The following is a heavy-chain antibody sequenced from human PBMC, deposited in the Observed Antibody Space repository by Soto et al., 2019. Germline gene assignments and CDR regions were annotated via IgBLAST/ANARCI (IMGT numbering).Heavy chain of an antibody. CDR3: ARDRGDGSGSYYPFDP. CDR2: IIPILGIA. V-gene: IGHV1-69*08. J-gene: IGHJ5*02. Sequence: QVQLVQSGAEVKKPGSSVKVSCKASGGTFSSYTISWVRQAPGQGLEWMGRIIPILGIANYAQKFQGRVTITADKSTSTAYMELSSLRSEDTAVYYCARDRGDGSGSYYPFDPWGQGTLVTVSS. D-gene: IGHD3-10*01. CDR1: GGTFSSYT.